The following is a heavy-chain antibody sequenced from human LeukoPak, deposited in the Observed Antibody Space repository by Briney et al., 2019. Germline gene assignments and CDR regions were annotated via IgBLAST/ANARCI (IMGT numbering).Heavy chain of an antibody. CDR3: ARAEWKLDDAFDI. J-gene: IGHJ3*02. V-gene: IGHV4-61*02. Sequence: PSETLSLTCTVSGGSISSGSYSWNWVRQPAGKGLEWIGRIYTSGSTNYNPSLKSRLTISVDTSKNQFSLKLSSVTAADTAVYYCARAEWKLDDAFDIWGQGTMVTVSS. CDR1: GGSISSGSYS. CDR2: IYTSGST. D-gene: IGHD1-26*01.